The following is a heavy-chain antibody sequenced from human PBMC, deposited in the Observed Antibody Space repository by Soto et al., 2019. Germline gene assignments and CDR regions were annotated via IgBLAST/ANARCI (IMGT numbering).Heavy chain of an antibody. V-gene: IGHV3-30-3*01. Sequence: QVQLVESGGGVVQPGRSLRLSCAGSGXXFXXYAMHWVRQAPGKGLEWLALISYGGTTKYYADSVKGRFTISRDNSNSTLFLQLNSLRTDDTAVYYCAAFSLAFDYWGQGTLVIVSS. CDR3: AAFSLAFDY. CDR1: GXXFXXYA. J-gene: IGHJ4*02. CDR2: ISYGGTTK.